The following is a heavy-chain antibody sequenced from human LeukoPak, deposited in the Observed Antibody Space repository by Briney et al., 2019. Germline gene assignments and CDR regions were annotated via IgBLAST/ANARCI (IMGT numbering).Heavy chain of an antibody. J-gene: IGHJ4*02. D-gene: IGHD6-13*01. CDR2: ISSSRSYI. CDR1: GFTFSSSG. Sequence: PGGSLRLSCAASGFTFSSSGMNWVRQAPGKGLEWVSYISSSRSYIYYADSVKGRFTISRDNAKESLYLQMNSPRAEDTAVYYCARYAAGTGSYFDYWGQGTLVTVSS. CDR3: ARYAAGTGSYFDY. V-gene: IGHV3-21*01.